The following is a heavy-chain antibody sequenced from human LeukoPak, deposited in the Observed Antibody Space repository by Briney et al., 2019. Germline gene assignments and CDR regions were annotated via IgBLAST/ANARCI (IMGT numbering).Heavy chain of an antibody. CDR1: GFTFRTYA. Sequence: GGSLRLSCAASGFTFRTYAMNWVRQAPGKGLEWVSVISGSGDSTYYADSVKGRFTIPRDNSKNTLYLQMNSLRAEDTAVFYCAKDSTHSGNYYSNYWGQGTLVTVSS. V-gene: IGHV3-23*01. D-gene: IGHD1-26*01. CDR3: AKDSTHSGNYYSNY. J-gene: IGHJ4*02. CDR2: ISGSGDST.